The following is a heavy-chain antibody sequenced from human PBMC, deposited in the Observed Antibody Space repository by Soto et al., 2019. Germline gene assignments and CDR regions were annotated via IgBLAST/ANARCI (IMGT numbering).Heavy chain of an antibody. CDR1: GGSFSGYY. J-gene: IGHJ4*02. CDR2: IDHSGGT. V-gene: IGHV4-34*01. Sequence: QVQLQQWGAGLSKPSETLSLTCAVYGGSFSGYYWSWIRQPPGKGLEWIGEIDHSGGTNYNPSLKCRVTRSVDPSTNQFSLKLSSVTAADTAVYYCARGRLGGAANWGQGTLVTVSS. CDR3: ARGRLGGAAN. D-gene: IGHD3-16*01.